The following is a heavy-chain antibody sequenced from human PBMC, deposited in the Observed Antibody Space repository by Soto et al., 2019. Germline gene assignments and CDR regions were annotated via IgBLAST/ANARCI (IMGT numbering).Heavy chain of an antibody. D-gene: IGHD6-13*01. Sequence: PGGSLRLSCAASGFTFSSYAMHWVRQAPGKGLEWVAVISYDGSNKYYADSVKGRSTISRDNSKNTLYLQMNSLRAEDTAVYYCARDRQQLGLYYYYGMDVWGQGTTVTVSS. CDR2: ISYDGSNK. V-gene: IGHV3-30-3*01. CDR3: ARDRQQLGLYYYYGMDV. CDR1: GFTFSSYA. J-gene: IGHJ6*02.